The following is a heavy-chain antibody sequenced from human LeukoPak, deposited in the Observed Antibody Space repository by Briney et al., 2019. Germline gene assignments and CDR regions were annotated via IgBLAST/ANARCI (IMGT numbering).Heavy chain of an antibody. J-gene: IGHJ4*02. CDR2: IRSSSSYI. CDR3: ARDQPSRYYSD. Sequence: GGSLRLSCAASGFTFSSYSMNWVRQAPGKGLEWVSSIRSSSSYIYYTDSVKGRFTISRDNAKNSLYLQMNSLRAEDTAVYYCARDQPSRYYSDWGQGTLVTVSS. D-gene: IGHD2/OR15-2a*01. CDR1: GFTFSSYS. V-gene: IGHV3-21*01.